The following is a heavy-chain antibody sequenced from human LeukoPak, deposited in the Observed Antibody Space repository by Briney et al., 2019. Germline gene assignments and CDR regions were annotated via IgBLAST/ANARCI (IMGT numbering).Heavy chain of an antibody. D-gene: IGHD3-10*01. CDR3: ARDRTSVYYGSGIDY. CDR1: GYTFTGYY. V-gene: IGHV1-2*02. CDR2: IIPNSGGT. Sequence: ASVKVSCKASGYTFTGYYMHWVRQAPGQGLEWMGWIIPNSGGTTYAQKFQGRVTMTRDTSISTAYMELSRLRSDDTAVYYCARDRTSVYYGSGIDYWGQGTLVTVSS. J-gene: IGHJ4*02.